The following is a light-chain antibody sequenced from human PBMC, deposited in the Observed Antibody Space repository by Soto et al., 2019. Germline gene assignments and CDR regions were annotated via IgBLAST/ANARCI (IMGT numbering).Light chain of an antibody. CDR1: SGHSSYI. CDR3: DTWDSYTLWV. CDR2: LEGSGSY. J-gene: IGLJ3*02. Sequence: QSVLTQSSSASASLGSSVTLTCTLSSGHSSYIIAWHQQQPGKAPRYLMKLEGSGSYNKGSGVPDRFPGSSSGADRYLTISNLQFEDEAEYYCDTWDSYTLWVFGGGTKLTVL. V-gene: IGLV4-60*02.